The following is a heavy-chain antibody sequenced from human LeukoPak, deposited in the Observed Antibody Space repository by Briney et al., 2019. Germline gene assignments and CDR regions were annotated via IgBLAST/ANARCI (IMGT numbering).Heavy chain of an antibody. J-gene: IGHJ4*02. D-gene: IGHD3-22*01. CDR1: GFTFRSYA. CDR2: ISGSGGSI. V-gene: IGHV3-23*01. CDR3: AKADYYDSSGRDVDY. Sequence: PAGSLRLSCAASGFTFRSYAMSWVRQAPGKGLQWVAVISGSGGSIYYADSVRGRFTISRDNSKNTLCLQMNSLRAEDTAVYYCAKADYYDSSGRDVDYWGQGTLVTVSS.